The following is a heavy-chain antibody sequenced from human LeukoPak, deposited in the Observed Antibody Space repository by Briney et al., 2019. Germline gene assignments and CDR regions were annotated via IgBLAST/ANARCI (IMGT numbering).Heavy chain of an antibody. Sequence: ASETLSLSCAVSGHSVSSGLFWGWIRQSPGKGLEWIATIYHNGITHYNPSLKSRVTISIDTSKNQFSLKMSSVTAADTAVYYCTRGVALSDHGIIDSWGQGTLATVSS. D-gene: IGHD1-1*01. CDR1: GHSVSSGLF. CDR2: IYHNGIT. V-gene: IGHV4-38-2*01. J-gene: IGHJ4*02. CDR3: TRGVALSDHGIIDS.